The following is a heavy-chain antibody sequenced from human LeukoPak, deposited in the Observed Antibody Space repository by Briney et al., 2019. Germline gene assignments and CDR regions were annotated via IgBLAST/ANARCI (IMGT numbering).Heavy chain of an antibody. J-gene: IGHJ4*02. D-gene: IGHD6-13*01. V-gene: IGHV3-53*01. CDR3: ARRSPIAGAGPRRLED. CDR1: GFTVSSSH. Sequence: GGSLRLSCAASGFTVSSSHMSWVRQAPGRGLEWASIIYSGGSTSYSDSVKGRFIISRDNSKNTLYLQMNSLRAEDTAIYYCARRSPIAGAGPRRLEDCGQGSLVTVSS. CDR2: IYSGGST.